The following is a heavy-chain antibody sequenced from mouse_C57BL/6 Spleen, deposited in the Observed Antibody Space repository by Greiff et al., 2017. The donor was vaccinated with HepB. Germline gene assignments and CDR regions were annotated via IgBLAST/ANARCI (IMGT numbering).Heavy chain of an antibody. J-gene: IGHJ4*01. D-gene: IGHD1-1*01. CDR1: GFTFSDYG. CDR3: ARKGYYGSRDYAMDY. CDR2: ISSGSSTI. V-gene: IGHV5-17*01. Sequence: EVMLVESGGGLVKPGGSLKLSCAASGFTFSDYGMHWVRQAPEKGLEWVAYISSGSSTIYYADTVKGRFTISRDNANNTLFMQMTSLRSEDTAMYYCARKGYYGSRDYAMDYWGQGTSVTVSS.